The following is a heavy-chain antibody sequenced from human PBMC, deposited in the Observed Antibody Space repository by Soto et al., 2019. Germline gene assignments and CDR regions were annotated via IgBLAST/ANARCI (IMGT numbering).Heavy chain of an antibody. Sequence: GESLKISCKGPGYSFTSYWISWVRQMPGKGLEWMGRIDPSDSYTNYSPSFQGHVTISADKSISTAYLQWSSLKASDTAMYYCARRLSGLYYYGMDVWGQGTTVTVSS. CDR1: GYSFTSYW. CDR2: IDPSDSYT. CDR3: ARRLSGLYYYGMDV. V-gene: IGHV5-10-1*01. J-gene: IGHJ6*02.